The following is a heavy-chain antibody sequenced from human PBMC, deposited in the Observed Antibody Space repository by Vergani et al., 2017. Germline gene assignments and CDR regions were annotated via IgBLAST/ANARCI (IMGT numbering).Heavy chain of an antibody. V-gene: IGHV1-18*01. CDR1: GYTFTTYG. CDR3: AASPYGDYVYFDY. J-gene: IGHJ4*02. D-gene: IGHD4-17*01. Sequence: QVQLVQSGAEMKKPGASVKVSCKASGYTFTTYGINWVRQAPGQGLEWMGWISASNGNTNYARKLQGIVTLTTDTSTSTAYMELSSLRSEDTAVYYCAASPYGDYVYFDYWGQGTLVTVSS. CDR2: ISASNGNT.